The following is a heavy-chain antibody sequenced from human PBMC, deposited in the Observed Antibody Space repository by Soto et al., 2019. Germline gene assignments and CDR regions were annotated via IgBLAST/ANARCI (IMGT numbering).Heavy chain of an antibody. CDR1: GFTFSSYA. CDR2: ISGSGGST. CDR3: AKDHTIFGVVIPFDY. V-gene: IGHV3-23*01. J-gene: IGHJ4*02. Sequence: GGSLRLSCAASGFTFSSYAMSWVLQAPGKGLEWVSAISGSGGSTYYADSVKGRFTISRDNSKNTLYLQMNSLRAEDTAVYYCAKDHTIFGVVIPFDYWGQGTLVTVSS. D-gene: IGHD3-3*01.